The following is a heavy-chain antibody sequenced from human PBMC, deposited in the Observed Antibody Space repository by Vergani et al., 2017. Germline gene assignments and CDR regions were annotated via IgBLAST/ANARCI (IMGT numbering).Heavy chain of an antibody. Sequence: QVQLQQWGGGLLKPSETLSLTCVVNGGSFTSYHWTWIRQSPGEGLEWVGDIDHTGRSDDTPSLVSLLTMSVDKSRNQFSLTLNSVTDTATAIYFCARVNTETNGHLYYYYYMDVWGQGTAVTVS. J-gene: IGHJ6*03. CDR1: GGSFTSYH. D-gene: IGHD4-11*01. CDR2: IDHTGRS. CDR3: ARVNTETNGHLYYYYYMDV. V-gene: IGHV4-34*01.